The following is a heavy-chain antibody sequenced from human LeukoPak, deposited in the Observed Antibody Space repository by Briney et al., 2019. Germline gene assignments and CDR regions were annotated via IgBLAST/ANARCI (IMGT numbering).Heavy chain of an antibody. CDR3: ASSPVGATDY. D-gene: IGHD1-26*01. V-gene: IGHV4-34*01. CDR2: INHSGST. CDR1: GGSFSGYY. Sequence: PSETLSLTCAVYGGSFSGYYWSWIRHPPGKGLEWIGEINHSGSTNYNPSLKSRVTISVDTSKNQFSLKLRSVTAADTAVYYCASSPVGATDYWGQGTLVTVSS. J-gene: IGHJ4*02.